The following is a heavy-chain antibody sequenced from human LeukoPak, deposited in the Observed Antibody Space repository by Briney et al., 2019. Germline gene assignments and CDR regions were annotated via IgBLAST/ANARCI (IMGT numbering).Heavy chain of an antibody. CDR1: GFIFGDYA. CDR2: IRSKAYGGTT. D-gene: IGHD3-22*01. Sequence: PGGSLRLSCSASGFIFGDYAMSWVRQAPGKGLEGVGFIRSKAYGGTTEYAASVKVRFNISRDDSKSIAYLQMNSLKTEDTAVYYCARCYDSSGYYHVPVDYWGQGALVTVSS. V-gene: IGHV3-49*04. J-gene: IGHJ4*02. CDR3: ARCYDSSGYYHVPVDY.